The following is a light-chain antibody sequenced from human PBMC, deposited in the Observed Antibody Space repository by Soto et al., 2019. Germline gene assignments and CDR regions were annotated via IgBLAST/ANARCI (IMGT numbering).Light chain of an antibody. V-gene: IGKV1-12*01. J-gene: IGKJ4*01. CDR2: TAS. CDR3: QQGDSFPLT. Sequence: DIQMTQSPSSVSASVGDRVPITCRASQDIGRWLAWFQQKPGEAPSLLIYTASTLHTEISSRFSGSGSGPDFTLTITSLQPEDFATYYCQQGDSFPLTFGGGTKVEIK. CDR1: QDIGRW.